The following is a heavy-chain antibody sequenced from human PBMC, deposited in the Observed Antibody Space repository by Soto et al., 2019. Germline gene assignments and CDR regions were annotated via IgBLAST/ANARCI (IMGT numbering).Heavy chain of an antibody. J-gene: IGHJ4*01. D-gene: IGHD3-3*01. CDR1: GFTFSSYA. CDR3: GRVRVVSYLDFWIGPYDY. Sequence: PGGSLSLSSAASGFTFSSYAMHWVRQTPGKGLEWVAVISNDGSNKYYARSVKGRFTISRDNSKSTLFLKMDSLSPEDAAVYSCGRVRVVSYLDFWIGPYDYCGHGTMVPVYS. V-gene: IGHV3-30*04. CDR2: ISNDGSNK.